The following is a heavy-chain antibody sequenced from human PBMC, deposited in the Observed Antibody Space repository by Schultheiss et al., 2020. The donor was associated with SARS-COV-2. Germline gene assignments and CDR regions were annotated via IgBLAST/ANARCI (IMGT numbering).Heavy chain of an antibody. D-gene: IGHD1-14*01. CDR2: VNPSDDST. J-gene: IGHJ6*03. CDR3: ARVPGGYYSYMDV. CDR1: EYTFTSHY. Sequence: ASVKVSCKAPEYTFTSHYMHWVRQAPGQGLEWMGLVNPSDDSTSYAQKFRGRVTVTRDTSTSTVYMDLSRLRSDDTAVYYCARVPGGYYSYMDVWGKGTTVTVSS. V-gene: IGHV1-46*01.